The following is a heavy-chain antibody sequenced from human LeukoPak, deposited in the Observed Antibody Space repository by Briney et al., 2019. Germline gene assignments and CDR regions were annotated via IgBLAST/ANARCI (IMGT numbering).Heavy chain of an antibody. D-gene: IGHD1-26*01. J-gene: IGHJ4*02. CDR3: ARLPRYSGSTSGYDY. Sequence: GESLKISCKGSGYSFTSYWIGWARQMPGKGLEWMGIIYPGDSDTRYSPSFQGQVTISADKSISTAHLQWSSLKASDTAMYYCARLPRYSGSTSGYDYWGQGTLVTVSS. CDR1: GYSFTSYW. CDR2: IYPGDSDT. V-gene: IGHV5-51*01.